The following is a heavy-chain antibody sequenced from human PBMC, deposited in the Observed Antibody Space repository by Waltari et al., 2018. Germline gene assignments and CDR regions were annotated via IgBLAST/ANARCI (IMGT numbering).Heavy chain of an antibody. CDR3: ARVRAVAGPFDY. V-gene: IGHV4-34*01. Sequence: QVQLQQWGAGLLKPSETLSLTCAVYGGSFSGYYWSWIRQPPGKGLEWIGEINHSGSTNDNPALKSRVTISVDTSKNQFSLKLSSVTAADTAVYYCARVRAVAGPFDYWGQGTLVTVSS. CDR2: INHSGST. CDR1: GGSFSGYY. J-gene: IGHJ4*02. D-gene: IGHD6-19*01.